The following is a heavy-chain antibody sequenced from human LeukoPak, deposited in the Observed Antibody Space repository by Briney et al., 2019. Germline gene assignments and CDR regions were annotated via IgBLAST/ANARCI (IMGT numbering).Heavy chain of an antibody. J-gene: IGHJ4*02. CDR1: GGSISSYY. CDR3: ARTGTYCSSTSCYHDY. CDR2: IYYSGST. V-gene: IGHV4-59*01. Sequence: SETLSLTCTVSGGSISSYYWSWIRQPPGKGLEWIGYIYYSGSTNYNPSLKSRGTISVDTSKNQFSLKLSSVTAADTAVYYCARTGTYCSSTSCYHDYWGQGTLVTVSS. D-gene: IGHD2-2*01.